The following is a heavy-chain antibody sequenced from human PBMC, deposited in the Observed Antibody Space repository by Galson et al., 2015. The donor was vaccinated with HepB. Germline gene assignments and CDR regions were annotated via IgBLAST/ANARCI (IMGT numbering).Heavy chain of an antibody. CDR1: GFSFSTYW. CDR3: AKGAILGATPHYFDF. CDR2: IKRDVSEI. Sequence: SLRLSCAASGFSFSTYWMSWVRQAPGKGLEWVANIKRDVSEIYYVDSVEGRFTISRDNSKNTVSLHMSSLRAEDTAIYYCAKGAILGATPHYFDFWGQGTLVPVSS. J-gene: IGHJ4*02. D-gene: IGHD3-16*01. V-gene: IGHV3-7*03.